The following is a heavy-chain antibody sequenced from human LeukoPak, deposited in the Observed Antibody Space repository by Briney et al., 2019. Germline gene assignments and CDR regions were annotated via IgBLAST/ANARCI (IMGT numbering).Heavy chain of an antibody. J-gene: IGHJ6*03. D-gene: IGHD3-3*01. Sequence: GGSLRLSCAASGFTFSSYSMNWVRQAPGKGLEWVSSISSSSSYIYYADSVKGRFTISRDNAKNSLYLQMNSLRAEDTAVYYCARDGRRFLESYYMDVWGKGTTVTVS. CDR1: GFTFSSYS. V-gene: IGHV3-21*01. CDR3: ARDGRRFLESYYMDV. CDR2: ISSSSSYI.